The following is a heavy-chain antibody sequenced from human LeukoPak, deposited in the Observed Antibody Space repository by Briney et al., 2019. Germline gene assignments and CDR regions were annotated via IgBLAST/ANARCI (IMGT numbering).Heavy chain of an antibody. CDR2: ISGSGGST. CDR3: AKDQGSGITYFDY. D-gene: IGHD3-10*01. CDR1: GLTFSSYA. J-gene: IGHJ4*02. Sequence: GGSLRLSCAASGLTFSSYAMSWVRQAPGKGLEWVSAISGSGGSTYYADSVKGRFTISRDNSKNTLYLQMNSLRAEDTAVYYCAKDQGSGITYFDYWGQGTLVTVSS. V-gene: IGHV3-23*01.